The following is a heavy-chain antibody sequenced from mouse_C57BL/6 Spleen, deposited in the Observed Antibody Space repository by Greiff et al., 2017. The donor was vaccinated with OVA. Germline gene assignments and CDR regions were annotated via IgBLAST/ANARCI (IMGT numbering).Heavy chain of an antibody. D-gene: IGHD1-1*01. CDR2: ISDGGSYT. CDR3: ARPYGSSYWYFDV. J-gene: IGHJ1*03. V-gene: IGHV5-4*03. Sequence: EVMLVESGGGLVKPGGSLKLSCAASGFTFSSYAMSWVRQTPEKRLEWVATISDGGSYTYYPDNVKGRFTISRDNAKNNLYLQMSHLKSEDTAMYYRARPYGSSYWYFDVWGTGTTVTVSS. CDR1: GFTFSSYA.